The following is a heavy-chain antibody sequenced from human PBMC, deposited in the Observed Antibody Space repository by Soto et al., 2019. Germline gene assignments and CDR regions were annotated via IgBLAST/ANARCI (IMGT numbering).Heavy chain of an antibody. CDR3: ATFYSGT. J-gene: IGHJ4*02. Sequence: QVQLVQSGAEVKKPGSSVRVSCKASGDTFNSQTFSWVRQAPGQGLEWMGRIIPLLDMANYAQKFQGRLTLSADTSTTTAHMEFSSLRSEDTAIYYCATFYSGTWGQGTLVTVSA. D-gene: IGHD1-26*01. CDR2: IIPLLDMA. CDR1: GDTFNSQT. V-gene: IGHV1-69*02.